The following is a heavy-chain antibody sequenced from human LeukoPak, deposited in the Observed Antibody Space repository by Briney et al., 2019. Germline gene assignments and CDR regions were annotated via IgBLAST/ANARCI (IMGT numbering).Heavy chain of an antibody. D-gene: IGHD2-2*01. V-gene: IGHV3-7*01. Sequence: GGSLRLSCAASGFTFSDCSMSWVRQAPGKGLEWVATIKQDGSEKYYVDSVKGRFTISRDNAKNSLYLQMNSLRAEDTAVYYCARDWGGSSLGYQLLAYWGQGTLVTVSS. J-gene: IGHJ4*02. CDR2: IKQDGSEK. CDR1: GFTFSDCS. CDR3: ARDWGGSSLGYQLLAY.